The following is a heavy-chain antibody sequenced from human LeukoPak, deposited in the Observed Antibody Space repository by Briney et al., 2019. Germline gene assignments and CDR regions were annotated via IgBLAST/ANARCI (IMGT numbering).Heavy chain of an antibody. CDR2: ISSSSSYI. CDR1: GFTFSSYS. D-gene: IGHD3-10*01. CDR3: ARGYYYGSGSCYILDY. V-gene: IGHV3-21*01. J-gene: IGHJ4*02. Sequence: GGSLRLSCAASGFTFSSYSMNWVRQAPGKGLEWVSSISSSSSYIYYADSVKGRFTISRDNAKNSLYLQMNSLRAEDTAVYYCARGYYYGSGSCYILDYWGQGTLVTVSS.